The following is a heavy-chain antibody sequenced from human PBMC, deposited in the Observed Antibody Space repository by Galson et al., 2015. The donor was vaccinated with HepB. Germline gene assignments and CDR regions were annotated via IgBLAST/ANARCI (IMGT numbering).Heavy chain of an antibody. CDR3: ARDSSSWYYNYYYYGMDV. D-gene: IGHD6-13*01. CDR1: GFTVSSNY. J-gene: IGHJ6*02. Sequence: SLRLSCAASGFTVSSNYMSWVRQAPGKGLEWVSVIYSGGSTYYADSVKGRFTISRDNSKNTLYLQMNSLRAEDTAVYYCARDSSSWYYNYYYYGMDVWGQGTTVTVSS. V-gene: IGHV3-66*02. CDR2: IYSGGST.